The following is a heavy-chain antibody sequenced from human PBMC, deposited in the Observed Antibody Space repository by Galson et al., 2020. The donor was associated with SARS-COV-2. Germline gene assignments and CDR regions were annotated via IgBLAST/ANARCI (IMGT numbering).Heavy chain of an antibody. V-gene: IGHV3-74*01. CDR1: GFTFSSYW. CDR2: INNDGSGS. Sequence: TGGSLRLSCAASGFTFSSYWMHWVRQAPGKGLVWVSRINNDGSGSDYADSVKGRFTISRDNAKSTLYLQMNSLRAEDTAVYYCALSRSTDFGPWGQGTLVTVSS. CDR3: ALSRSTDFGP. J-gene: IGHJ5*02.